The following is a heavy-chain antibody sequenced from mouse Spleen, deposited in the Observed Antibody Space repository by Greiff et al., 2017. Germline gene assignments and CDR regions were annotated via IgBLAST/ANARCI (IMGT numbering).Heavy chain of an antibody. J-gene: IGHJ1*01. CDR2: ISSGGSYT. D-gene: IGHD1-1*02. V-gene: IGHV5-9-3*01. CDR3: ARHGNWYFDV. Sequence: EVKLEESGGGLVKPGGSLKLSCAASGFTFSSYAMSWVRQTPEKRLEWVATISSGGSYTYYPDSVKGRFTISRDNAKNTLYLQMSSLRSEDTAMYYCARHGNWYFDVWGAGTTVTVSS. CDR1: GFTFSSYA.